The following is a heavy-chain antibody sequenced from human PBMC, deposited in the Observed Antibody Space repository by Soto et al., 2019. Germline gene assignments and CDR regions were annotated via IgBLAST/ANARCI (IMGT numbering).Heavy chain of an antibody. CDR3: AKVTTVTTGAFDI. CDR1: GFTFDDYA. V-gene: IGHV3-9*01. Sequence: EVQLVESGGGLVQPGRSLRLSCAASGFTFDDYAMHWVRQAPGKGLEWVSGISWNSGSIGYADSVKGRFTISRDNAKSALYLQMNSLRAEVTALYYCAKVTTVTTGAFDIWGQGTMVTVSS. CDR2: ISWNSGSI. J-gene: IGHJ3*02. D-gene: IGHD4-17*01.